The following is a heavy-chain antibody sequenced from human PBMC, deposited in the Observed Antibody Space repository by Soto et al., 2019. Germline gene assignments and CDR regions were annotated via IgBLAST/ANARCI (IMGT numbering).Heavy chain of an antibody. CDR2: IIPIFGTA. J-gene: IGHJ6*02. CDR1: GGTFSSYA. V-gene: IGHV1-69*13. D-gene: IGHD6-19*01. CDR3: ARLAVAGTGYYYYYGMDV. Sequence: SVKVSCKASGGTFSSYAISWVRQAPGQGLEWMGGIIPIFGTANYAQKFQGRVTITADESTSTAYMELSSLRSEDTAVYYCARLAVAGTGYYYYYGMDVWGQGTTVTVSS.